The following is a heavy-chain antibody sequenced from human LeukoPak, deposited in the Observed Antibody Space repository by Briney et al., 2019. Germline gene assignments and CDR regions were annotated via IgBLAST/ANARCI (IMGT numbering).Heavy chain of an antibody. CDR2: INPNSGGT. CDR3: ARGKRYGMDV. J-gene: IGHJ6*02. CDR1: GYTLTELS. D-gene: IGHD3-10*01. Sequence: ASVKVSCKVSGYTLTELSMHWVRQAPGQGLEWMGWINPNSGGTNYAQKFQGRVTMTRDTSISTAYMELSRLRSDDTAVYYCARGKRYGMDVWGQGTTVTVSS. V-gene: IGHV1-2*02.